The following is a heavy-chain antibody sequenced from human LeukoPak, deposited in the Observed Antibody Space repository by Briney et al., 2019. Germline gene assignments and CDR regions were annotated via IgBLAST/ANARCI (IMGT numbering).Heavy chain of an antibody. J-gene: IGHJ4*02. V-gene: IGHV4-59*08. Sequence: PETLSLTCTVSDGSITTHYWSWIRQPPGKGLEWIAYIYNGGSTKYNPSLKSRVTISVDMSNNQFSLRLSSVTAADTAVYYCARPLRSDYRYTFGSWGQGTLVTVSS. CDR1: DGSITTHY. CDR3: ARPLRSDYRYTFGS. D-gene: IGHD3-16*02. CDR2: IYNGGST.